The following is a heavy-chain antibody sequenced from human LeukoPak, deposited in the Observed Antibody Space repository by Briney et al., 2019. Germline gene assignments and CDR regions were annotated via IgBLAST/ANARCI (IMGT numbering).Heavy chain of an antibody. V-gene: IGHV4-34*01. J-gene: IGHJ4*02. CDR1: GGSFSGYY. CDR2: INHSGST. Sequence: SETLSLTCAVYGGSFSGYYWSWIRQPPGKGLEWIGEINHSGSTNYNPSLKSRVTISVDTSKNQFSLKLSSVTAADTAVYYCARQQKTVTPGNLDYWGQGMLVIVSS. D-gene: IGHD4-11*01. CDR3: ARQQKTVTPGNLDY.